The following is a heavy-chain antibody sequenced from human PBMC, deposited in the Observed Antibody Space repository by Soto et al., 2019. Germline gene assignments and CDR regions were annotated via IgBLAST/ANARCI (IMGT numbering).Heavy chain of an antibody. Sequence: GGSLRLSCAASGFTFSSYAMSWVRQAPGKGLEWVSAISGSGGSTYYADSVKGRFTISRDNSKNTLYLQMNSLRAEDTAVYYCAKVLTPSYSGSYRGAFDIWGQGTMVTVSS. CDR1: GFTFSSYA. V-gene: IGHV3-23*01. J-gene: IGHJ3*02. CDR3: AKVLTPSYSGSYRGAFDI. D-gene: IGHD1-26*01. CDR2: ISGSGGST.